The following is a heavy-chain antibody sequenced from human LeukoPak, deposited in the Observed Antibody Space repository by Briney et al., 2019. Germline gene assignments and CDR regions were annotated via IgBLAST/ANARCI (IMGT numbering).Heavy chain of an antibody. D-gene: IGHD2-15*01. V-gene: IGHV4-31*03. Sequence: SETLSLTCTVSGGSISSGGYCWSWIRQHPGKGLEWIGYVCHDGGTSYNPSLKSRVTVAIDTSKNQFSLKLNSVTAADTAVFYCAKEGRDSGGYKGCFGPWGQGTLVTVS. CDR1: GGSISSGGYC. CDR3: AKEGRDSGGYKGCFGP. CDR2: VCHDGGT. J-gene: IGHJ1*01.